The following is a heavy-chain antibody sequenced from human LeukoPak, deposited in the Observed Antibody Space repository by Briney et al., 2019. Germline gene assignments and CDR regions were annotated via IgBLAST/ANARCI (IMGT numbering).Heavy chain of an antibody. V-gene: IGHV3-53*01. D-gene: IGHD1-26*01. J-gene: IGHJ1*01. CDR1: GFTFSSYS. CDR3: VREREGSNSEH. CDR2: IYSDGNT. Sequence: GGSLRLSCAASGFTFSSYSMNWVRQAPGMGLEWVSTIYSDGNTYYPDSVKGRFTISRGGSKNTLYLQLNSLRTEDTAIYYCVREREGSNSEHWGQGTLVTVSS.